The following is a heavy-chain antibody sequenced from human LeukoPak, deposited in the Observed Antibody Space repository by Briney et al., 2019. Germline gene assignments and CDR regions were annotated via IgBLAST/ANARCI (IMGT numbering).Heavy chain of an antibody. CDR1: GGTFSSYA. D-gene: IGHD1-20*01. CDR2: IIPIFGTA. CDR3: AREGGITGWFDP. Sequence: SVKVSCRASGGTFSSYAISWVRQAPGQGLEWMGGIIPIFGTANYAQKFQGRVTITADESTSTAYMELSSLRSEDTAVYYCAREGGITGWFDPWGQGTLVTVSS. V-gene: IGHV1-69*01. J-gene: IGHJ5*02.